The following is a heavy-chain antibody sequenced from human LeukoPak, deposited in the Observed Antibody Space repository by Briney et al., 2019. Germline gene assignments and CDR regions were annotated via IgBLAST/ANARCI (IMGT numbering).Heavy chain of an antibody. CDR1: GFSLSTRGMR. J-gene: IGHJ4*02. D-gene: IGHD6-13*01. CDR3: ARIREGSSWLDY. V-gene: IGHV2-70*04. CDR2: IDWDDDK. Sequence: SGPALVKPTQTLTLTCTFSGFSLSTRGMRVSWIRQPPGKALEWLARIDWDDDKFYSTSLKTRLTISKDTSKNQVVLTMTNMDPVDTATYYCARIREGSSWLDYWGQGTLVTVSS.